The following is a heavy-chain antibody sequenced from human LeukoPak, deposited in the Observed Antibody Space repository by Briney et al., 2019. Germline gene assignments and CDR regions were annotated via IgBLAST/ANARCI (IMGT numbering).Heavy chain of an antibody. CDR3: ARELLRYFDL. D-gene: IGHD2-15*01. J-gene: IGHJ2*01. V-gene: IGHV3-21*01. CDR2: ISSSSSYI. CDR1: GFTFSSYS. Sequence: GGSLRLSCAASGFTFSSYSMNWVRQAPGKGLEWVSSISSSSSYIYYADSVKGRFTISRDNAKNSLYLQMNSLRAEDTAAYYCARELLRYFDLWGRGTLVTVSS.